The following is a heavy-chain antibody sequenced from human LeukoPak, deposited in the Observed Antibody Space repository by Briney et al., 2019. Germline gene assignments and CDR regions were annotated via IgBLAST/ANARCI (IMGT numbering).Heavy chain of an antibody. CDR1: GGSISSYY. CDR3: ARERREQLLPPYTRLVTYFDY. D-gene: IGHD1-26*01. Sequence: SETLSLTCTVSGGSISSYYWSWIRQPPGKGLEWIGYIYYSGSTNYNPSLKSRVTASVDTSKNQLSLKLRSVTAADTAVYYCARERREQLLPPYTRLVTYFDYWGQGTLVTVSS. J-gene: IGHJ4*02. V-gene: IGHV4-59*12. CDR2: IYYSGST.